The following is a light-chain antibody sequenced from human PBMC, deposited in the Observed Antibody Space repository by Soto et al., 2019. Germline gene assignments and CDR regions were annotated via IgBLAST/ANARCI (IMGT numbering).Light chain of an antibody. Sequence: AIQLTQSPSSLSASVGDRVTITCRTSQGIRNDLGWYQQKPGKAPKLLIYAASSLQSGVQSRFSGSGSGTDFTLTISSLQPEDFATYYCLQDYNYPWSFGQGTKVEIK. V-gene: IGKV1-6*01. CDR2: AAS. CDR1: QGIRND. CDR3: LQDYNYPWS. J-gene: IGKJ1*01.